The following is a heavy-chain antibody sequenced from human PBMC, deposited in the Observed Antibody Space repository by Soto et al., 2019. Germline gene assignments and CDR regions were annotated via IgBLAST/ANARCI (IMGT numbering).Heavy chain of an antibody. J-gene: IGHJ4*02. CDR1: GFTFSSYG. V-gene: IGHV3-33*01. CDR2: IWYDGSNK. CDR3: ARENAYCGGDCYSGALDY. D-gene: IGHD2-21*02. Sequence: VQLVESGGDLVKPGGSLRLSCAASGFTFSSYGMHWVRQAPGKGLEWVAVIWYDGSNKYYADSMKGRFTISRDNSKNTLYLQMNSLRAEDTAVYYCARENAYCGGDCYSGALDYWGQGTLVTVSS.